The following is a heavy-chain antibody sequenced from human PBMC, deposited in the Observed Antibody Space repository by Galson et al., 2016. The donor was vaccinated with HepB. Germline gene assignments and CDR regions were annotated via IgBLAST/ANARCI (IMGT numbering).Heavy chain of an antibody. D-gene: IGHD3-10*01. J-gene: IGHJ3*02. CDR3: ARDVSARRGFDI. CDR1: GYTFSNYA. Sequence: SVKVSCKASGYTFSNYAIHWVRQAPGQRLEWMAWINAGIGSKKRAQKFQGRVTITRDTSATTAYMELSNLRSEDTAIYYCARDVSARRGFDIWGQGTKVTVTS. V-gene: IGHV1-3*01. CDR2: INAGIGSK.